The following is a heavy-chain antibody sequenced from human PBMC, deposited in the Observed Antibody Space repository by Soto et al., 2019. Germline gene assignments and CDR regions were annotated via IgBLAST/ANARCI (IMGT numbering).Heavy chain of an antibody. V-gene: IGHV1-69*01. CDR1: VGTFSSYA. Sequence: QVQLGRSGGEGKKPGSSVKVSCRASVGTFSSYAISWVRQAPGQGREWMGGIIPIFGTANYAQKFQGRVTMTADESKSTAYMELSSLRSEDTAVYYCARPVATIGTGLGMDVWGQGTTVTVSS. J-gene: IGHJ6*02. CDR3: ARPVATIGTGLGMDV. CDR2: IIPIFGTA. D-gene: IGHD5-12*01.